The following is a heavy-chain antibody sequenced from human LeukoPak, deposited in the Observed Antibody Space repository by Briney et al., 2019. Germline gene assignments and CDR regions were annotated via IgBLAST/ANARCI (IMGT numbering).Heavy chain of an antibody. D-gene: IGHD6-19*01. J-gene: IGHJ5*02. CDR2: IRPSGDNT. CDR3: ARVAGWHWFDP. CDR1: GFTFSSYD. Sequence: GGTLRLSCAASGFTFSSYDMTWVRQAPGRGLEWVSSIRPSGDNTYHGDSVKGRFTISRDNSKNTVYLQMNNMRVDDTAVYYCARVAGWHWFDPWGQGTLVTVSS. V-gene: IGHV3-23*01.